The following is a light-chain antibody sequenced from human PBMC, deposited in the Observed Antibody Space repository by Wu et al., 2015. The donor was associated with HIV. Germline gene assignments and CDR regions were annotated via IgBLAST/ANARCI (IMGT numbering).Light chain of an antibody. CDR3: QQRSNWPPEFT. CDR2: GAS. CDR1: QSVGSTY. Sequence: EIVLTQSPDTLSLSPGERATLSCRASQSVGSTYLAWYQHKPGQAPRLLIYGASNRATDIPARFSGSGSGTDFTLTISTLEPEDFAVYYCQQRSNWPPEFTFGPGTKVNIK. J-gene: IGKJ3*01. V-gene: IGKV3-11*01.